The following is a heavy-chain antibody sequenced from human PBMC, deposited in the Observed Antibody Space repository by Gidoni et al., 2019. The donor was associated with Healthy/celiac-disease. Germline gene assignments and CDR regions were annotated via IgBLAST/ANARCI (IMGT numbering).Heavy chain of an antibody. CDR1: GGSISSGNW. D-gene: IGHD6-13*01. V-gene: IGHV4-4*02. Sequence: QVQLQESGPGLVKPSGTLSLTCAVSGGSISSGNWWSWVRQPPGTGLEWIGELYHSGSTNYNPSLKSRVTIAVDKSKNQFSLKLSSVTAADTAVYYCARVLLAVSSSSWYDAFDIWGQGTMVTVSS. CDR2: LYHSGST. J-gene: IGHJ3*02. CDR3: ARVLLAVSSSSWYDAFDI.